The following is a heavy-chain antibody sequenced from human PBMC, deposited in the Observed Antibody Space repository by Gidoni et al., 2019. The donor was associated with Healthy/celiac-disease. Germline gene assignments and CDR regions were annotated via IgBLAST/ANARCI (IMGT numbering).Heavy chain of an antibody. CDR1: GFTFGDYA. D-gene: IGHD5-12*01. J-gene: IGHJ4*02. CDR2: ISWNSGSI. V-gene: IGHV3-9*01. CDR3: AKGQEGGYNQGVGY. Sequence: EVQLVESGGGLVQPGRSMRLSCAASGFTFGDYAMHWVRQAPGKGLEWVSGISWNSGSIGYADAVKGRITISRDNAKNSLYRQMNSLRAEDTALYYCAKGQEGGYNQGVGYWGQGTLVTVSS.